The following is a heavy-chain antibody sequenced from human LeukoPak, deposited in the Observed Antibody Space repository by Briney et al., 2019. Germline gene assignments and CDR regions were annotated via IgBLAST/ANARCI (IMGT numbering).Heavy chain of an antibody. CDR1: GFTFSSYS. V-gene: IGHV3-48*04. D-gene: IGHD1-26*01. CDR3: ARHRGGSYSAIDS. Sequence: GGSLRLSCAASGFTFSSYSMNWVRQAPGKGQEWVSFISSSSSTIYYADSVKGRFTISRDNAKNSLYLQMNSLRAEDTAVYYCARHRGGSYSAIDSWGQGTLVTVSS. J-gene: IGHJ4*02. CDR2: ISSSSSTI.